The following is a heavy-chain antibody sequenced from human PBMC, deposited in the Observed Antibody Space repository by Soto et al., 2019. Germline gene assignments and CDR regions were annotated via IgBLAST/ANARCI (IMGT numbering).Heavy chain of an antibody. Sequence: GGSLRLSCAASGFTFSSYTLNWVRRAPGKGLEWISYISNDGRSTYYANSVKGRFTISRDNGRDSLFLQMSSLKDEDTAVYYCAGENWNKIDNWGKGTPVTLSS. CDR3: AGENWNKIDN. J-gene: IGHJ4*02. CDR1: GFTFSSYT. CDR2: ISNDGRST. V-gene: IGHV3-48*02. D-gene: IGHD1-1*01.